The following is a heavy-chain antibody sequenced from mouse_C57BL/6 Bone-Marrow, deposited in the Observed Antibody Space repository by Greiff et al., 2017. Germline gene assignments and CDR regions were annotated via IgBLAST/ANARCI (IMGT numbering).Heavy chain of an antibody. CDR2: IYPGSGST. CDR1: GYTFTSYW. Sequence: VQLQQPGAELVKPGASVKMSCKASGYTFTSYWITWVKQRPGQGLEWIGDIYPGSGSTNYNEKFKSKATLTVDTSSSTAYMQHSSLTSEDSAVYDCARNPSNTVGSHWYFDVGGTGTTVTVSS. D-gene: IGHD1-1*01. V-gene: IGHV1-55*01. CDR3: ARNPSNTVGSHWYFDV. J-gene: IGHJ1*03.